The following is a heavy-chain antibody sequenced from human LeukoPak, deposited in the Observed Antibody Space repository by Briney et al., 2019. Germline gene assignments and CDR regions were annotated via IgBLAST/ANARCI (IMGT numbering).Heavy chain of an antibody. CDR3: AKALTPLRGRALDY. Sequence: GGSLRLSCGPSRVTFSTDGMLWVRQAPGKGLDWVAVISYDGNTKYYADSVKGRFTISRDNSKNTLYLQMNSLRAGDTAVYHCAKALTPLRGRALDYWGQGTLVTVSS. CDR1: RVTFSTDG. CDR2: ISYDGNTK. V-gene: IGHV3-30*18. J-gene: IGHJ4*02. D-gene: IGHD6-13*01.